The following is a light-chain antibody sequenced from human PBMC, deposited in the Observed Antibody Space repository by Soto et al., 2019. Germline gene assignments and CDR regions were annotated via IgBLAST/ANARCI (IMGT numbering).Light chain of an antibody. CDR2: GAS. V-gene: IGKV3-20*01. Sequence: EIELTQSPCTLSLSPGERATLTCRASKSVSSSYLGWYQQKLGQAPRLLIYGASSRATGIPDRFSGSGSGTDFTLTISRLEPEDFAAYYCQQYGSSPQTFGQGTKV. J-gene: IGKJ1*01. CDR3: QQYGSSPQT. CDR1: KSVSSSY.